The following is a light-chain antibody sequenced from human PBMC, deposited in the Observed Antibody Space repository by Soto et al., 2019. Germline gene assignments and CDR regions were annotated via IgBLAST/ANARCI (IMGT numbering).Light chain of an antibody. Sequence: QSVLTQPPSASGSPGQSVTISCTGTNSDVGAYNFVSWYQQHPGKAPKLMIYEVSKRPSGVVDRFSGSKSGSTASLTVSGLQAEDEAEYYCSSYAGSNNLIFGGVTKLTVL. CDR3: SSYAGSNNLI. CDR2: EVS. CDR1: NSDVGAYNF. V-gene: IGLV2-8*01. J-gene: IGLJ2*01.